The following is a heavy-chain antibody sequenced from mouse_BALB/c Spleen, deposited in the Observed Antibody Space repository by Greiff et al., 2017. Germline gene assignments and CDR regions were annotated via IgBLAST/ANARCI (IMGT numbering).Heavy chain of an antibody. D-gene: IGHD2-14*01. CDR1: GYSFTSYW. J-gene: IGHJ3*01. CDR3: ARDYRYDGSWFAY. Sequence: VQLQQSGPQLVRPGASVKISCKASGYSFTSYWMHWVKQRPGQGLEWIGMIDPSDSETRLNQKFKDKATLTVDKSSSTAYMQLSSPTSEDSAVYYCARDYRYDGSWFAYWGQGTLVTVSA. CDR2: IDPSDSET. V-gene: IGHV1S126*01.